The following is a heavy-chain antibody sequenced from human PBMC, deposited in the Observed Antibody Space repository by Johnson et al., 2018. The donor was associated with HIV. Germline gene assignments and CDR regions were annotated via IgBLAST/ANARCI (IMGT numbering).Heavy chain of an antibody. J-gene: IGHJ3*02. D-gene: IGHD4-23*01. CDR1: GFTFDDYA. CDR2: IKEDGSEE. V-gene: IGHV3-7*01. Sequence: VQLVESGGGLVQPGGSQRLSCAASGFTFDDYAMHWVRQAPGKGLEWVANIKEDGSEEYYVDSVEGRLTVSRDNAKNSLFLQRDNLRAEDTAVYYCARSSTVVSPHDIWGQGTMVTVSS. CDR3: ARSSTVVSPHDI.